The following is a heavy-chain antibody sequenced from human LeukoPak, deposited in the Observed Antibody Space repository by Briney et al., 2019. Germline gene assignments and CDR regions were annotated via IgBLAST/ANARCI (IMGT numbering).Heavy chain of an antibody. D-gene: IGHD6-13*01. V-gene: IGHV4-39*07. Sequence: SETLSLTCTVSGGSISSSSYYWGWIRQPPGKGLEWIGSIYYSGSTYYNPSLKSRVTISVDTSKNQFSLKLSSVTAADTAVYYCARDKRYSSSWYTDYWGQGTLVTVSS. J-gene: IGHJ4*02. CDR2: IYYSGST. CDR1: GGSISSSSYY. CDR3: ARDKRYSSSWYTDY.